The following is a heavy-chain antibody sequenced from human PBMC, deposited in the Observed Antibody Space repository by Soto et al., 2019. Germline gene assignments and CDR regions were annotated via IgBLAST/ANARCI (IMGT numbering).Heavy chain of an antibody. D-gene: IGHD5-12*01. J-gene: IGHJ4*02. V-gene: IGHV1-69*13. CDR1: GGTFSSDA. Sequence: GASVKVSCKASGGTFSSDAISWVRQAPGQGLEWMGGIIPIFGTANYAQKFQGRVTITADESTSTAYMELSSLRSEDTAVYYCASYPGYNIGYWGQGTLVTVSS. CDR2: IIPIFGTA. CDR3: ASYPGYNIGY.